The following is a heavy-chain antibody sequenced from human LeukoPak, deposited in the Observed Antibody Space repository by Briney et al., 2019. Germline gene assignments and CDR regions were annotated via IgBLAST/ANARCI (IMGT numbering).Heavy chain of an antibody. V-gene: IGHV3-7*01. CDR2: INPDGSGK. D-gene: IGHD3-16*01. CDR1: GFTLSTYW. Sequence: GGSLRLSCEASGFTLSTYWMNWVRQVPGKGLDWVANINPDGSGKRYVDSVKGRFTIARDNADNSLYLQMNSLRAEDTAVYYCASWGAGGNSWGQGTLVTVSS. J-gene: IGHJ4*02. CDR3: ASWGAGGNS.